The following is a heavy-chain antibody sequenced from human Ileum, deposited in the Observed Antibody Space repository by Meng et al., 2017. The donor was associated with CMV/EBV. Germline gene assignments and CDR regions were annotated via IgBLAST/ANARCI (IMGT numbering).Heavy chain of an antibody. V-gene: IGHV1-69*05. CDR1: YA. J-gene: IGHJ6*02. D-gene: IGHD6-13*01. CDR2: IIPIFGTA. Sequence: YAISWVRQAPGQGLEWMGGIIPIFGTANYAQKFQGRVTITTDESTSTAYMELSSLRSEDTAVYYCARSIAAAGREVDLLYYYYGMDVWGQGTTVTVSS. CDR3: ARSIAAAGREVDLLYYYYGMDV.